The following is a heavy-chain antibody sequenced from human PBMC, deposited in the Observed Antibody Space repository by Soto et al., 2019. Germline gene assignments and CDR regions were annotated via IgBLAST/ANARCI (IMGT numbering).Heavy chain of an antibody. CDR1: GFTFSSYA. Sequence: GGSLRLSCAASGFTFSSYAMGWVRQAPWKGLEWVSGISGSGGDTNYADSVKGRFTISRDNSKNTLYLQMNNLRAEDTAVYYCAATRDGFWSGKEYYFDYWGQGTLVTVSS. D-gene: IGHD3-3*01. V-gene: IGHV3-23*01. CDR2: ISGSGGDT. J-gene: IGHJ4*02. CDR3: AATRDGFWSGKEYYFDY.